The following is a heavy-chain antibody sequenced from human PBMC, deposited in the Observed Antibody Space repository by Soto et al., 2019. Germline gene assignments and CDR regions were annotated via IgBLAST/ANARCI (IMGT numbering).Heavy chain of an antibody. D-gene: IGHD2-21*02. CDR3: ARDCGGDCYSGFDY. Sequence: EVQLVESGGGLVQPGGSLRPSCAASGFTFSTYWMHWVRQAPGKGLVWVSRIKSDGSSTTYADSVKGRFTISRDNAKNSLYLQMNSLRAEDTAVYYCARDCGGDCYSGFDYWGQGTLVTVSS. CDR2: IKSDGSST. J-gene: IGHJ4*02. CDR1: GFTFSTYW. V-gene: IGHV3-74*01.